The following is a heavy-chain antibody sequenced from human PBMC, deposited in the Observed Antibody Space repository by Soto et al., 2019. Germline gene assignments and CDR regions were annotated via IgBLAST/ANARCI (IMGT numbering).Heavy chain of an antibody. D-gene: IGHD6-19*01. CDR3: AKDPFYSSGWYYFDY. J-gene: IGHJ4*02. Sequence: PGGSLRLSCAASGFTFGNYWMHWVRQAPGKGLEWVSRMNSDGSTTNYADSVKGRFTVSRDNAGNTLHLQMNSLRAEDTAVYYCAKDPFYSSGWYYFDYWGQGTLVTVSS. CDR2: MNSDGSTT. V-gene: IGHV3-74*01. CDR1: GFTFGNYW.